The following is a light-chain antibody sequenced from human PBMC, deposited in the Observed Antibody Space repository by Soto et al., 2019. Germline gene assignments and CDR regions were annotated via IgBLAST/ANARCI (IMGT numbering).Light chain of an antibody. V-gene: IGKV3-11*01. Sequence: EIVLTHPPDPLSLPPGKKATPPSRPSQGAGGNLGWYKQKPGQAPRPLIYDASNRAYGVPARFRGSGSGTNFTLTIASLEPDDFAVYYCQQRSNWPYLTFGGGTRV. CDR3: QQRSNWPYLT. J-gene: IGKJ4*01. CDR1: QGAGGN. CDR2: DAS.